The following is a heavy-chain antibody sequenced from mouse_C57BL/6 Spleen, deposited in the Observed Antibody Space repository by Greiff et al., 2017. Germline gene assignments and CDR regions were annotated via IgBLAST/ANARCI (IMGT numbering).Heavy chain of an antibody. V-gene: IGHV1-69*01. CDR2: IDPSDSYT. CDR3: ALRGANFDY. Sequence: QVQLQQPGAELVMPGASVKLSCKASGYTFTSYWMHWVKQRPGQGLEWIGEIDPSDSYTNYNQKFKGKSTLTVDKSSSTAYMQLSSLTSEDSAVYYCALRGANFDYWGQGTTLTVSS. CDR1: GYTFTSYW. J-gene: IGHJ2*01. D-gene: IGHD3-3*01.